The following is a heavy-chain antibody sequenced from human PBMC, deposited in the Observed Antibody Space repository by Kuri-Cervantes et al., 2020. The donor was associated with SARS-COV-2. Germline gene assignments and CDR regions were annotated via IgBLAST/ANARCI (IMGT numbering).Heavy chain of an antibody. J-gene: IGHJ5*02. V-gene: IGHV6-1*01. D-gene: IGHD5-12*01. CDR1: GDSVSSNSAA. CDR3: ARVPPRIPYSGYDWGSSDNWFDP. Sequence: SQTLSLTCAISGDSVSSNSAAWNWIRQSPSRGLEWLGRTYYRSKWYNDYAVSVKSRITINPDTSKNQFSLQLSSVTPEDTGVYYCARVPPRIPYSGYDWGSSDNWFDPWGQGTLVTVSS. CDR2: TYYRSKWYN.